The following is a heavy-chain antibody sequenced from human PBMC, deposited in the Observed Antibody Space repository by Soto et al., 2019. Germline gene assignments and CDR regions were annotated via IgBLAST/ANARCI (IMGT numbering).Heavy chain of an antibody. CDR2: TYFRSKWYN. J-gene: IGHJ5*02. CDR1: GDSVSSNTAS. Sequence: PSQTLSLTCAISGDSVSSNTASLNRIRQSPSRGLEWLGRTYFRSKWYNDYAVSVKSRIIINPDTSNNQFSLQLNSVTPEDTAVYFCAKGDNLGPKTGYAFDPWGQGIMVTVSS. D-gene: IGHD5-12*01. V-gene: IGHV6-1*01. CDR3: AKGDNLGPKTGYAFDP.